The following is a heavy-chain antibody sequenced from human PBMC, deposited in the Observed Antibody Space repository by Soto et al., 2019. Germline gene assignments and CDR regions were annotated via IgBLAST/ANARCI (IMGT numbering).Heavy chain of an antibody. V-gene: IGHV3-21*01. J-gene: IGHJ6*02. CDR3: AGALENPYFYYGLNV. D-gene: IGHD1-1*01. CDR1: GFTFNSYS. Sequence: PGGSLRLSCVASGFTFNSYSMNWVRQAPGKGLEWVSSISSANAYIYYADSVKGRFTISRDNARNSLYLQMNSLRVEDTATYYCAGALENPYFYYGLNVWGQGTTVTVSS. CDR2: ISSANAYI.